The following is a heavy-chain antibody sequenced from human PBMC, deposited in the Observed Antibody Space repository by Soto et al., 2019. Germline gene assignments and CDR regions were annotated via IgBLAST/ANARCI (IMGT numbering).Heavy chain of an antibody. Sequence: PSETLSLTCAVSSGSISSSNWWSWVRQPPGKGLEWIGEIYHSGSTNYNPSFKRRVTISVDTSKNQFSLQLSSVTAADTAVYFCAREDDGGDRDYYGLDVWGQGTTVTVSS. D-gene: IGHD2-21*02. J-gene: IGHJ6*02. CDR1: SGSISSSNW. CDR2: IYHSGST. V-gene: IGHV4-4*02. CDR3: AREDDGGDRDYYGLDV.